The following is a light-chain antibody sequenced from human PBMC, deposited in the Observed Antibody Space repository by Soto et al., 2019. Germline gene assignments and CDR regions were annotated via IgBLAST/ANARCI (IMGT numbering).Light chain of an antibody. CDR3: VSFTTSRSYV. J-gene: IGLJ1*01. CDR1: SSDVGGYDY. CDR2: DVA. V-gene: IGLV2-14*03. Sequence: QSVLTQPPSASGSPGRSVTISCTGTSSDVGGYDYVSWYRQYPGEAPKLIIYDVANRPSGVSHRFSGSKSGNTASLIISGLQREDEADYYCVSFTTSRSYVFGTGTKVTVL.